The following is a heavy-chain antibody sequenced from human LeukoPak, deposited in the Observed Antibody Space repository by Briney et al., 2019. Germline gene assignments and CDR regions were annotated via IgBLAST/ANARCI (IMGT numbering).Heavy chain of an antibody. CDR1: GSSISSYY. CDR3: ARVSGSYWY. CDR2: IYYSGST. J-gene: IGHJ4*02. Sequence: PSETLSLTCTVSGSSISSYYWSWIRQPPGKGLEWIGHIYYSGSTNYNPSLKSRVTISVDTSKNQFSLKLTSVTAADTAVYYCARVSGSYWYWGQGTLVTVSS. D-gene: IGHD1-26*01. V-gene: IGHV4-59*01.